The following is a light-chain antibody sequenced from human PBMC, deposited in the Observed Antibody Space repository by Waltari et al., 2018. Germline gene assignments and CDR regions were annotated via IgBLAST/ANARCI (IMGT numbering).Light chain of an antibody. CDR1: TSDVGAYTY. V-gene: IGLV2-8*01. Sequence: QSALTQPHSPSGSPGQSVTISCTGTTSDVGAYTYVSWYQQYPDKAPKLMIYEVTKRPSGVPDRFSGSKSGNTASLTVSGLQAEDEADYYCISYAGNNKYVLGAGTKVTVL. CDR3: ISYAGNNKYV. J-gene: IGLJ1*01. CDR2: EVT.